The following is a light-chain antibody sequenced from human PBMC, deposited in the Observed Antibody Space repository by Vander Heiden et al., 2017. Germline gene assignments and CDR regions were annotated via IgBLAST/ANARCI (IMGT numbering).Light chain of an antibody. CDR2: RNN. J-gene: IGLJ3*02. Sequence: QSVLTPPPSASGTPVPMVTISCSGSSSHLGSNDVYWYQQHPGTAPKLLIYRNNQRPSGVPDRFSGSKSGTSASLAISGLRSEDEADYYCAAWDDSLSGRVFGGGTKLTVL. CDR1: SSHLGSND. V-gene: IGLV1-47*01. CDR3: AAWDDSLSGRV.